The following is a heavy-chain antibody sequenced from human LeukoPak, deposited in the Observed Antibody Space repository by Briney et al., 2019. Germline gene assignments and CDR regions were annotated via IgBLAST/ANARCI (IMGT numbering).Heavy chain of an antibody. J-gene: IGHJ5*02. CDR3: ARTKYYYDSSGYLGHENWFDP. Sequence: PSETLSLTCTVSGGSISSGGYYWSWLRQHPGKGLEWIGYIYYSGSTYYNPSLKSRVTISVDTSKNQFSLKLSSVTAADTAVYCCARTKYYYDSSGYLGHENWFDPWGQGTLVTVSS. CDR1: GGSISSGGYY. V-gene: IGHV4-31*03. D-gene: IGHD3-22*01. CDR2: IYYSGST.